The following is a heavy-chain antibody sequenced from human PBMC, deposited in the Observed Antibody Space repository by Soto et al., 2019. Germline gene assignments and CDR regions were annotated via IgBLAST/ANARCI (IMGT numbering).Heavy chain of an antibody. CDR1: GFTFSSYD. J-gene: IGHJ4*02. Sequence: EVQLLESGGGLVQPGGSLRLSCAASGFTFSSYDMSWVRQVSGKGLEWVSAVSGSGRHTYYADSVKGRFTISRDNSKNTLYLQIDSLRAEDTAVYYCAKDRVLFGGVAGMMDFWGQGTLVTVSS. D-gene: IGHD6-19*01. CDR2: VSGSGRHT. CDR3: AKDRVLFGGVAGMMDF. V-gene: IGHV3-23*01.